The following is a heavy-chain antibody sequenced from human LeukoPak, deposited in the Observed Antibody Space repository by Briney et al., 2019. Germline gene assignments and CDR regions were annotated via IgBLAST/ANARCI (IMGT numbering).Heavy chain of an antibody. CDR3: AKDHHYVGATAFDY. J-gene: IGHJ4*02. CDR2: INSDGRTT. D-gene: IGHD1-26*01. V-gene: IGHV3-74*01. CDR1: GFTFSSYW. Sequence: GGSLRLSCAASGFTFSSYWMYWVRQAPGKGLVWVSRINSDGRTTSNADSVKGRFTISRDNSKNTLYLQMNSLRAEDTAVYYCAKDHHYVGATAFDYWGQGTLVTVSS.